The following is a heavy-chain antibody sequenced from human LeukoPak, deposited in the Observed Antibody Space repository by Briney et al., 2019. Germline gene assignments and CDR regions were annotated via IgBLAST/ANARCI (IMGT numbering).Heavy chain of an antibody. CDR1: GGSIIVAAYS. J-gene: IGHJ4*02. CDR3: ARHFSGAAAPLPFDY. V-gene: IGHV4-30-2*01. D-gene: IGHD6-13*01. CDR2: IYHSGRT. Sequence: SETLSLTCAVSGGSIIVAAYSWSWIRQPPGKGLEWIGYIYHSGRTYYNPSLKSRVTISVDRSKNQFSLNLRSVTAADTAVYYCARHFSGAAAPLPFDYWGQGTLVTVSS.